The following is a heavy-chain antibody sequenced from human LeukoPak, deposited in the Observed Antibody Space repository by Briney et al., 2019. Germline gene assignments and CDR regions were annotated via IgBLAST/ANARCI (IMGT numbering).Heavy chain of an antibody. CDR1: GFTFSSYS. CDR2: ISSSSSYI. D-gene: IGHD6-13*01. Sequence: GGSLRLSCAASGFTFSSYSMNWVRQAPGKGLEWVSSISSSSSYIYYADSVKGRFTISRDNAKNSLYLQMNSLRAEDTAVYYCASPYSSSPFDYWGQGTLVTVSS. CDR3: ASPYSSSPFDY. J-gene: IGHJ4*02. V-gene: IGHV3-21*04.